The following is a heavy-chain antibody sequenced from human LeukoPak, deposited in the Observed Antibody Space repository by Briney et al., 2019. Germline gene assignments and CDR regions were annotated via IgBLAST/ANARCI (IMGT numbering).Heavy chain of an antibody. J-gene: IGHJ5*02. D-gene: IGHD2-2*01. CDR1: GYTFTSYY. Sequence: ASVKVSCKESGYTFTSYYMHWVRQAPGQGLEWMGIINPSGGSTSYAQKFQGRVTMTRDTSTSTVYMELSSLRSEDTAVYYCARGAVVVVLAAKWFDPWGQGTLVTVSS. V-gene: IGHV1-46*01. CDR3: ARGAVVVVLAAKWFDP. CDR2: INPSGGST.